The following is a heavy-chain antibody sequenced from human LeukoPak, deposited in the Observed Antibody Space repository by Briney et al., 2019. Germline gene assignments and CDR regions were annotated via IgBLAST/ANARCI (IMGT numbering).Heavy chain of an antibody. V-gene: IGHV1-69*13. D-gene: IGHD3-16*01. CDR3: ARSSLSFSYRGSGAFDI. J-gene: IGHJ3*02. CDR1: GGTFSSYA. CDR2: IIPIFGTA. Sequence: ASVKVSCKASGGTFSSYAISWVRQAPGQGLEWMGGIIPIFGTANYAQKFQGRVTITADESTSTAYMELSSLRSEDTAVYYCARSSLSFSYRGSGAFDIWGQGTMVTVSS.